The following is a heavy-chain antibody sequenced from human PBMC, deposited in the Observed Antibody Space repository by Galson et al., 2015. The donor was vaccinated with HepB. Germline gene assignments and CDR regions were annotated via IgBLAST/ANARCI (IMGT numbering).Heavy chain of an antibody. Sequence: SVKVSCKASGYIFSDYAIHWVRQAPGQGLEWMGWITPDNGDTKYPQKFQGRVTITSDTPATTVYMELNSLRSEDTTVYYCVGSRIIGTIGGENWGQGTLVTVSS. J-gene: IGHJ4*02. CDR3: VGSRIIGTIGGEN. CDR2: ITPDNGDT. V-gene: IGHV1-3*01. D-gene: IGHD1-20*01. CDR1: GYIFSDYA.